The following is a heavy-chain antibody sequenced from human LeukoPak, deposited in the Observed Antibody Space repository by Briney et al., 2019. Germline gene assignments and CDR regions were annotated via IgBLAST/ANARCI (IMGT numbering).Heavy chain of an antibody. Sequence: GGSLRLSCAASGFTFSSYAMSWVRQAPGKGLEWVSAISGSGGSTYYADSVKGRFTISRDNSKNTLYLQMNSLRAEDTAVYYCAKVQGYYYDSSGYTFDYWGQGTLVTVSS. CDR2: ISGSGGST. D-gene: IGHD3-22*01. J-gene: IGHJ4*02. CDR3: AKVQGYYYDSSGYTFDY. CDR1: GFTFSSYA. V-gene: IGHV3-23*01.